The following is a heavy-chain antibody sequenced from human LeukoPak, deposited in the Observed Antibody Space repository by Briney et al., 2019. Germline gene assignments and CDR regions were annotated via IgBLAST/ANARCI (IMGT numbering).Heavy chain of an antibody. V-gene: IGHV3-21*01. D-gene: IGHD4-17*01. CDR2: ISSSSSYI. Sequence: PGGSLRLSCAASGVTFSSYSMNWVRQAPGKGLEWVSSISSSSSYIYYADSVKGRFTISRDNAKNSLYLQMNSLRAEDTAVYYCATGRYGDYYFDYWGRGTLVTVSS. CDR1: GVTFSSYS. CDR3: ATGRYGDYYFDY. J-gene: IGHJ4*02.